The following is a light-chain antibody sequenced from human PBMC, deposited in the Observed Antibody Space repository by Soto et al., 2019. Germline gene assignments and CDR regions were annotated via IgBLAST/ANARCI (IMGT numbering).Light chain of an antibody. CDR2: GNS. CDR3: QSYDSSLSGYV. J-gene: IGLJ1*01. Sequence: QSAPTQPPSVSGAPGQRVTISCPGSSPNIGAGYDVHWYQQLPGTAPKLLIYGNSNRPSGVPDRFSGSKSGTSAPLAITGLQAEDEADYYCQSYDSSLSGYVFGTGTKVTVL. V-gene: IGLV1-40*01. CDR1: SPNIGAGYD.